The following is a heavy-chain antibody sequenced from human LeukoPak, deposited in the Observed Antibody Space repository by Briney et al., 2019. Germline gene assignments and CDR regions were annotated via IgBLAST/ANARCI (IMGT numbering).Heavy chain of an antibody. J-gene: IGHJ3*02. CDR3: AGIGQYQLLPHAFDI. V-gene: IGHV4-38-2*02. CDR2: IYHSGST. Sequence: SETLSLTCTVSGYSISSGYYWGWIRQPPGKGLEWIGSIYHSGSTYYNPSLKSRVTISVDTSKNQFSLKLSSVTAADTAVYFCAGIGQYQLLPHAFDIWGQGTMVTVSS. CDR1: GYSISSGYY. D-gene: IGHD2-2*01.